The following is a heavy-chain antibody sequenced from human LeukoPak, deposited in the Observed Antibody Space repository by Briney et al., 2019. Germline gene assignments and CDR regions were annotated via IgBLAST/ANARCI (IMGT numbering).Heavy chain of an antibody. D-gene: IGHD3-16*02. V-gene: IGHV3-30*18. J-gene: IGHJ4*02. CDR3: AKDSRTFGGVIVSGTFDY. Sequence: HSGGSLRLSCAASGFTFSSYGMHWVRQAPGKGLEWVAVISYDGSNKYYADSVKGRFTISRDNSKNTLYLQMNSLRAEDTAVYYCAKDSRTFGGVIVSGTFDYWGQGALVTVSS. CDR1: GFTFSSYG. CDR2: ISYDGSNK.